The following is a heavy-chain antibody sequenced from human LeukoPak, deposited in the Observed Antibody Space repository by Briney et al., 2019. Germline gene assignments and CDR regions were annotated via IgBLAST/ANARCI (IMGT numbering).Heavy chain of an antibody. CDR1: GGSIISSDYH. J-gene: IGHJ3*02. CDR3: ARHCCSAPSKRVFDI. V-gene: IGHV4-39*01. Sequence: PSETLSLTCTVSGGSIISSDYHWGWVRQPPGKGLEWIGTISYSGNTDYNPSLRSRVTISVDTSNNQFSLRLGSVTAADTAIYHCARHCCSAPSKRVFDIWGQGTMVTVS. D-gene: IGHD2-15*01. CDR2: ISYSGNT.